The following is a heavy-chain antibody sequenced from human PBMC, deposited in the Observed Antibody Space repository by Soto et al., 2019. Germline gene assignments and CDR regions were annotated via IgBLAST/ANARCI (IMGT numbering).Heavy chain of an antibody. V-gene: IGHV1-8*01. CDR3: ARERGVRGSSSFGY. J-gene: IGHJ4*02. Sequence: QVQLVQSGAEVKKPGASVKVSCKASGYTFTSYDINWVRQATGQGLEWMGWMNPNSGNTGYAQKFQGRVNMTRNTSISTAYMELSSLRSEDTAVYYCARERGVRGSSSFGYWGQGTLVTVSS. D-gene: IGHD3-10*01. CDR2: MNPNSGNT. CDR1: GYTFTSYD.